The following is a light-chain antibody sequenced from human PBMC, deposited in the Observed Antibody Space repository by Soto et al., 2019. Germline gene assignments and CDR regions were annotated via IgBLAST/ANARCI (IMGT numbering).Light chain of an antibody. CDR1: PSVSSSY. J-gene: IGKJ5*01. V-gene: IGKV3-20*01. CDR3: QQYGSSSIT. CDR2: AAS. Sequence: VMTQSPATLSVSRGERATISCRAIPSVSSSYLAWYQQKPGQAPMLLIYAASSRETGIPVRFSGSGSGTDFTLTISGLEPEDFAIYDCQQYGSSSITFGQGTRLEIK.